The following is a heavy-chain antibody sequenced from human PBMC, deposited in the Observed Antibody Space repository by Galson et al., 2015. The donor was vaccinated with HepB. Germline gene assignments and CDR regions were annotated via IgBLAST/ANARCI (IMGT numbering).Heavy chain of an antibody. CDR3: ARDQGGALDY. CDR1: GFTFSDYW. D-gene: IGHD3-10*01. Sequence: LRLSCAASGFTFSDYWMAWVRQIPGKGLEWVANIRRDGNEKHYVDSVKGRFTISRDNAKNSLYLQMNSLRAGDTALYYCARDQGGALDYWGLGALVTVS. V-gene: IGHV3-7*03. CDR2: IRRDGNEK. J-gene: IGHJ4*02.